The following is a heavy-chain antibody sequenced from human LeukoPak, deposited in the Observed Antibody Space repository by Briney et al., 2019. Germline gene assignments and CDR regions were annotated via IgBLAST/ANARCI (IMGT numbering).Heavy chain of an antibody. Sequence: SETLSLTCTVSGGPIHSYYWSWIRQPAAKGLEWIGRLYPGVSTNYNPSLKSRVTMSVDTSNTQFALKLSAVTAADTAVYYCARLKFYDSTGYAPGHYMDVWGKGTTVTVSS. CDR1: GGPIHSYY. V-gene: IGHV4-4*07. CDR2: LYPGVST. J-gene: IGHJ6*03. D-gene: IGHD3-22*01. CDR3: ARLKFYDSTGYAPGHYMDV.